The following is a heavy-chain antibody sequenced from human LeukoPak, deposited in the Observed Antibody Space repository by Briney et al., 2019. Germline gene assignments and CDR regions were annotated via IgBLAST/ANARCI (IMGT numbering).Heavy chain of an antibody. CDR2: IYYSGST. V-gene: IGHV4-30-4*01. Sequence: PSQTLSLTCTVSGGSISSGDYYWSWIRQPPGKGLEWIGYIYYSGSTNYNPSLKSRVTISVDKSKNQFSLKLSSVTAADTAVYYCARGGSYRSFDYWGQGTLVTVSS. D-gene: IGHD3-16*02. CDR1: GGSISSGDYY. CDR3: ARGGSYRSFDY. J-gene: IGHJ4*02.